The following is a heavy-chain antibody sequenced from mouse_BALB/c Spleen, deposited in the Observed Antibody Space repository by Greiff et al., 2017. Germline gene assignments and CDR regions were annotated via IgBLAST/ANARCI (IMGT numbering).Heavy chain of an antibody. Sequence: DVQLQESGAELVKPGASVKLSCTASGFNIKDTYMHWVKQRPEQGLEWIGRIDPANGNTKYDPKFQGKATITADTSSNTAYLQLSSLTSEDTAVYYCALDSSGYVRFAYWGQGTLVTVSA. CDR2: IDPANGNT. V-gene: IGHV14-3*02. CDR1: GFNIKDTY. J-gene: IGHJ3*01. D-gene: IGHD3-2*01. CDR3: ALDSSGYVRFAY.